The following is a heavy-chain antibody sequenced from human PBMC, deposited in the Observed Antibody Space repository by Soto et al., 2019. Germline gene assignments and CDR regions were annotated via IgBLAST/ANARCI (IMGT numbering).Heavy chain of an antibody. CDR2: ISYAGSNK. D-gene: IGHD4-4*01. CDR3: AKTGGDYSKYAVLDY. CDR1: GFTFSSYG. V-gene: IGHV3-30*18. Sequence: QVQLVESGGGVVQPGRSLRLSCAASGFTFSSYGMHWVRQAPGKGLEWVAVISYAGSNKYYADSVKGRFTISRDNSKETLDLQMDSLRPEDTAVFYCAKTGGDYSKYAVLDYWGQGTLVTVS. J-gene: IGHJ4*02.